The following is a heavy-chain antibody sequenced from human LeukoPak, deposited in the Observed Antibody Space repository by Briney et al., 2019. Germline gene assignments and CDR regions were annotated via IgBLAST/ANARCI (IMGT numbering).Heavy chain of an antibody. D-gene: IGHD3-22*01. CDR2: IRYDGSNK. J-gene: IGHJ4*02. CDR3: AKLEGGYYYDSSGYSHGPSFDY. V-gene: IGHV3-30*02. Sequence: PGGSLRLSCAASGFTFSSYGMHWVRQAPGKGLEWVAFIRYDGSNKYYADSVKGRFTISRDNSKNTLYLQMNSLRAEDTAVYYCAKLEGGYYYDSSGYSHGPSFDYWGQGTLVTVSS. CDR1: GFTFSSYG.